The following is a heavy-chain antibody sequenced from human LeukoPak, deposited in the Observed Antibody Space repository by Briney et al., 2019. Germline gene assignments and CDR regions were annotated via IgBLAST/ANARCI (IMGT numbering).Heavy chain of an antibody. D-gene: IGHD6-19*01. Sequence: KTGGSLRLSCAASGFSFSRYSMNWVRQAPGKGLEWVSSISSSSTYIYYADSVKGRFTISRDNAKDSLYLQMNSLRVEDTAVYYCARDAPWAMAGKSPSDYWGQGTLVTVSS. J-gene: IGHJ4*02. V-gene: IGHV3-21*01. CDR2: ISSSSTYI. CDR3: ARDAPWAMAGKSPSDY. CDR1: GFSFSRYS.